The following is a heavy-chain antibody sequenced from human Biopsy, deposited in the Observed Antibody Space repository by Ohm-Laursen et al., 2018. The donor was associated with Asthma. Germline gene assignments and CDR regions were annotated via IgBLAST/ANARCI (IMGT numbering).Heavy chain of an antibody. D-gene: IGHD2-15*01. CDR3: ARLADCSGGACYSYGWFDP. CDR1: GGSISSFY. CDR2: VYWTGST. Sequence: TLSLTCSVYGGSISSFYWSWIRQSPEKGLEWMGYVYWTGSTNYNPSLKSRVTMSLDTSKNQFSLRLTSVTPADTAVYYCARLADCSGGACYSYGWFDPWGQGTRVTVSS. J-gene: IGHJ5*02. V-gene: IGHV4-59*01.